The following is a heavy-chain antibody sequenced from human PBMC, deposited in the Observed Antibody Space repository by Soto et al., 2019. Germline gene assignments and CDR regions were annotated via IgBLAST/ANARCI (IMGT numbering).Heavy chain of an antibody. CDR1: GFTFSNYG. CDR2: VSGGGGST. CDR3: TCRIFDN. Sequence: EVQLLESGGGLVQPGGSLRLSCAASGFTFSNYGINWVRQAPGKGLEWVSLVSGGGGSTYYADSVKGRFTASRDNSKNMLYLQLNNLKAEDTAVYYCTCRIFDNWGPGTLVTVSS. J-gene: IGHJ4*02. V-gene: IGHV3-23*01.